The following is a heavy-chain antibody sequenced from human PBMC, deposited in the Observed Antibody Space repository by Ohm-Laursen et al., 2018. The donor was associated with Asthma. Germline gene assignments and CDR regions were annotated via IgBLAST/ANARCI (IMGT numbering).Heavy chain of an antibody. CDR1: GFTFSSYG. D-gene: IGHD3-22*01. V-gene: IGHV3-30*03. CDR3: TRREYSDSRILAFDL. J-gene: IGHJ3*01. CDR2: ISYDGSNK. Sequence: SLRLSCAASGFTFSSYGMHWVRQAPGKGLEWVAVISYDGSNKYYADSVKGRFTISRGNSKNTLYLQMNSLRAEDTAVYYCTRREYSDSRILAFDLWGQGTRVTVSS.